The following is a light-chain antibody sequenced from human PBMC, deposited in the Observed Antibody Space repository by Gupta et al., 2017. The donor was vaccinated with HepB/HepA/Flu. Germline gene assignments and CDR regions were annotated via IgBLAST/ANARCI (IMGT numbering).Light chain of an antibody. CDR3: KYYDNNKQI. J-gene: IGLJ2*01. V-gene: IGLV6-57*03. CDR2: EDN. Sequence: NFMLTQPHSVSGSPGRTVTISCTRSSGSIASNFVQWYQQRPGGAPTAGIYEDNQRPSGVPDRFSCYIDSSSNSATINISGLKAEDDAYDYCKYYDNNKQIFGGGTKLTVL. CDR1: SGSIASNF.